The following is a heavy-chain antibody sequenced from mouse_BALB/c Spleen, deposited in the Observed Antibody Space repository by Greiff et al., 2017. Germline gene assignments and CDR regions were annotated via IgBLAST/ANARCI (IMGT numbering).Heavy chain of an antibody. D-gene: IGHD2-4*01. Sequence: EVKLVESGGGLVKPGGSLKLSCAASGFTFSSYAMSWVRQTPEKRLEWVASISSGGSTYYPDSVKGRFTISRDNAKNTLYLQMSSLKSEDTALYYCARNDYDVLYWYFDVWGAGTTVTVSS. J-gene: IGHJ1*01. CDR3: ARNDYDVLYWYFDV. CDR2: ISSGGST. CDR1: GFTFSSYA. V-gene: IGHV5-6-5*01.